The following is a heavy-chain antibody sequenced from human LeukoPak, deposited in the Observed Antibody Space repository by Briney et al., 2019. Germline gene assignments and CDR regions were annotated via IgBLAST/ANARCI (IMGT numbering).Heavy chain of an antibody. V-gene: IGHV3-15*01. CDR1: GFTFCNAW. Sequence: GGSLRLCCAASGFTFCNAWMSWVRQAPGKGLEWVGRIKSKTDGGTTDYAAPVKGRFTISRDDSKNTLYLQMNSLKTEDTAVYYCTTGPERCSSTSCYAVGVDYWGQGTLVTVSS. D-gene: IGHD2-2*01. CDR3: TTGPERCSSTSCYAVGVDY. CDR2: IKSKTDGGTT. J-gene: IGHJ4*02.